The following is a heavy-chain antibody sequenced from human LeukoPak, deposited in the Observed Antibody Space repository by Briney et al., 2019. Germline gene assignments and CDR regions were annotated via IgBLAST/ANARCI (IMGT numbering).Heavy chain of an antibody. CDR2: ISAYNGNT. CDR3: ARDFGGYGEYYYYGMDV. V-gene: IGHV1-18*01. CDR1: GYTFTSYG. D-gene: IGHD4-17*01. J-gene: IGHJ6*02. Sequence: ASVKVSCKASGYTFTSYGISWVRQAPGQGLEWMGWISAYNGNTNYAQKLQGRVTMTTDTSTSTAYMELRSLRSDDTAVYYCARDFGGYGEYYYYGMDVWGQGTTVTVSS.